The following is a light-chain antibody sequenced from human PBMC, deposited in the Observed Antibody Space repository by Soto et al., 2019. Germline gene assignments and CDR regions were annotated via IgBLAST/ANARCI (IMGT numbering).Light chain of an antibody. CDR2: EVS. CDR1: SSDVGGYNY. J-gene: IGLJ1*01. V-gene: IGLV2-14*01. CDR3: SSYTSSSTSNYV. Sequence: HSALTQPASVSGSPGQSITISCTGTSSDVGGYNYVSWYQQHPGKAPKLMIYEVSNRPSGVSNRFSGSKSGNTASLTISGLQAEDEADYYCSSYTSSSTSNYVFGTGTKLTVL.